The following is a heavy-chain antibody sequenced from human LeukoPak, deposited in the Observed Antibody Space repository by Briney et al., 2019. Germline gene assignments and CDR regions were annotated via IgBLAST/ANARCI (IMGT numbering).Heavy chain of an antibody. CDR1: GFTFDDYG. Sequence: GGSLRLSCAASGFTFDDYGMSWVRHVPGKGLEWVSGTNWDGASTGYGDSVKGRFTISRDNVKNSLYLQMNSLRVEDTALYFCGRVYCSTTSCYDYYDYYMDVWGKGTTVTVSS. J-gene: IGHJ6*03. CDR2: TNWDGAST. D-gene: IGHD2-2*01. V-gene: IGHV3-20*04. CDR3: GRVYCSTTSCYDYYDYYMDV.